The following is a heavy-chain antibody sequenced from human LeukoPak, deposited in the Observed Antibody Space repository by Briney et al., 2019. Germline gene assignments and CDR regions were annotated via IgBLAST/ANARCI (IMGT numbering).Heavy chain of an antibody. D-gene: IGHD1-26*01. V-gene: IGHV3-74*01. Sequence: GGSLRLSCAASGFTISGYWMHWVRQAPGKGLVWVSRINSGGSTTSYADSVMGRFTISRDNARNSLYLQMNSLRDEDTAVYYCARARFNSGPDYWGQGTLVTVSS. CDR1: GFTISGYW. CDR2: INSGGSTT. CDR3: ARARFNSGPDY. J-gene: IGHJ4*02.